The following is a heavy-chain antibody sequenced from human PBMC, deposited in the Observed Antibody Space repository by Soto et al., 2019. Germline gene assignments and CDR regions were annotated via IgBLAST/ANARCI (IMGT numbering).Heavy chain of an antibody. CDR3: ARGRGRYSSGWSWFDP. J-gene: IGHJ5*02. D-gene: IGHD6-19*01. CDR1: GGTIRSPDW. CDR2: IFQSGST. Sequence: SETLSLTCGVSGGTIRSPDWWTWVRQPPGKGLEWIGEIFQSGSTNYTPSLERRVTISVDKSKNQFSLTLPSVTAADTAVYFCARGRGRYSSGWSWFDPWGQGILVTVSS. V-gene: IGHV4-4*02.